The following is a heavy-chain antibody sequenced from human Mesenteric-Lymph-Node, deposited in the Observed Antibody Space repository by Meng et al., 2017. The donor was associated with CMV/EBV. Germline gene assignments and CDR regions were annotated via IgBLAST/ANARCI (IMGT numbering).Heavy chain of an antibody. CDR3: ARDQKLGQWLATAYYYYSMDV. CDR1: GFTFSRYA. Sequence: LSLTCAASGFTFSRYAIHWVRQAPGKGLEWVAVISYDGSTEYYADSVKGRFTISRENSKNTLYLQMNSLRPEDTAVYYCARDQKLGQWLATAYYYYSMDVWGQGTTVTVSS. V-gene: IGHV3-30-3*01. D-gene: IGHD6-19*01. CDR2: ISYDGSTE. J-gene: IGHJ6*02.